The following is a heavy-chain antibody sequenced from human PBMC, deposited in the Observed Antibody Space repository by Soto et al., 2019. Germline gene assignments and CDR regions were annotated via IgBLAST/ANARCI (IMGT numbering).Heavy chain of an antibody. V-gene: IGHV3-30-3*01. CDR1: GFAFSTYA. CDR3: ASPPGYCSGGNCPYFDY. J-gene: IGHJ4*02. Sequence: QVQLVESGGGVVQPGRSLRLSCAASGFAFSTYAMHWLRQAPGKGLEWVTIISYDGSSKHYADSVKGRFTISRDNSKNTLYLQMNSLRVEDTAVYYCASPPGYCSGGNCPYFDYWGQGTLVTVSS. CDR2: ISYDGSSK. D-gene: IGHD2-15*01.